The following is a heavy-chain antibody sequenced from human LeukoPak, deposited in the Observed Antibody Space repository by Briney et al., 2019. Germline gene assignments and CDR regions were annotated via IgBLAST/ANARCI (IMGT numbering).Heavy chain of an antibody. Sequence: AGGSLRFSCSASGFTFSRYAMHWVRQAPGKGLEYVSTISSNGGSTYSADSVKGRFTISRDNSKNTLYLQMSSLRAEDTAVYYCVKEGGDSYGLFDYWGQGTLVTVSS. V-gene: IGHV3-64D*09. D-gene: IGHD5-18*01. CDR3: VKEGGDSYGLFDY. CDR1: GFTFSRYA. J-gene: IGHJ4*02. CDR2: ISSNGGST.